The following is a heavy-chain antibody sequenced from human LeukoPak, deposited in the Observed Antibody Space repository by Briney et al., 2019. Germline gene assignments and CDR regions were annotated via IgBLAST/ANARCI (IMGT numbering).Heavy chain of an antibody. Sequence: SETLSLTCTVSGGSISSGDYYWSWLRQPPGTGLEWIGYIYYSGSTYYNPSLKSRVTISVDTSKNQFSLKLSSVTAADTAVYYCARDSSGWPRDAFDIWGQGTMVTVSS. D-gene: IGHD6-19*01. J-gene: IGHJ3*02. CDR1: GGSISSGDYY. CDR2: IYYSGST. CDR3: ARDSSGWPRDAFDI. V-gene: IGHV4-30-4*08.